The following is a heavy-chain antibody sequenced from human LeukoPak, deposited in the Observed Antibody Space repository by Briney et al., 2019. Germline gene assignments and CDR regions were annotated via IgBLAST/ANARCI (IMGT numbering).Heavy chain of an antibody. V-gene: IGHV1-69*06. Sequence: GSSVKVSCKASGGTFSSYAISWVRQAPGQGLEWMGGIIPIFGTANYAQKFQGRVTITADKSTSTAYMELSSLRSEDTAVYYCATPLGGLTGSDAFDIWGQGTMVTVSS. CDR2: IIPIFGTA. CDR3: ATPLGGLTGSDAFDI. D-gene: IGHD7-27*01. CDR1: GGTFSSYA. J-gene: IGHJ3*02.